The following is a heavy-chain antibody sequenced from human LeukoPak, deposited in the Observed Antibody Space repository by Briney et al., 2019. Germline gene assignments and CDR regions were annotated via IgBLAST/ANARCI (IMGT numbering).Heavy chain of an antibody. D-gene: IGHD3-9*01. CDR1: GGTFSSYA. J-gene: IGHJ4*02. V-gene: IGHV1-69*01. CDR2: IIPIFGTA. CDR3: ARDSGHVYYDILTGKTMPYYFDY. Sequence: ASVKVSCKASGGTFSSYAISWVRQATGQGLEWMGGIIPIFGTANYAQKFQGRVTITADESTSTAYMELSSLRSEDTAVYYCARDSGHVYYDILTGKTMPYYFDYLGQGTLVTVSS.